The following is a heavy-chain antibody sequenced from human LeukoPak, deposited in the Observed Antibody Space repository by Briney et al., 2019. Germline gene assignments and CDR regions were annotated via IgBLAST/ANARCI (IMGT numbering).Heavy chain of an antibody. J-gene: IGHJ5*02. CDR1: GYTFTSYD. Sequence: ASVKVSCKASGYTFTSYDINWVRQATGQGLEWMGWMNPNSGGTNYAQKFQGRVTMTRDTSISTAYMELSRLRSDDTAVYYCARVINGATPRKNWFDPWGQGTLVTVSS. V-gene: IGHV1-2*02. CDR2: MNPNSGGT. D-gene: IGHD2-15*01. CDR3: ARVINGATPRKNWFDP.